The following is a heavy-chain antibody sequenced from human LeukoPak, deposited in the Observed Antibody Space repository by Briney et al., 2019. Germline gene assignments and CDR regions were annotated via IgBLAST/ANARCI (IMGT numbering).Heavy chain of an antibody. CDR1: GGSFSGYY. Sequence: KPSETLSLTCAVYGGSFSGYYWSWIRQPPGKGLEWIGEINHSGSTNYNPSLKSRVTISVDTSKNQFSLKLSSVTAADTAVYYCARHVRKRGIAVAGTPGWFDPWGQGTLVTVPS. D-gene: IGHD6-19*01. V-gene: IGHV4-34*01. J-gene: IGHJ5*02. CDR3: ARHVRKRGIAVAGTPGWFDP. CDR2: INHSGST.